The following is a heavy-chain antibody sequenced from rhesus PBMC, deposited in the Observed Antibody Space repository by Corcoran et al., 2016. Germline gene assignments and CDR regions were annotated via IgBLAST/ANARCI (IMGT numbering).Heavy chain of an antibody. Sequence: EVQLVESGGGLVQPGGSLRLSCAASGFTVSSYGMHWVRQAPGKGQEWVAVISYDGSKKYYADSVKDRFNNSREHCKNMLYLKMDNLKLEDTAVYCCAREYNWNYPFGYWGQGVLVTVSS. J-gene: IGHJ4*01. CDR2: ISYDGSKK. CDR3: AREYNWNYPFGY. CDR1: GFTVSSYG. D-gene: IGHD1-26*01. V-gene: IGHV3-54*02.